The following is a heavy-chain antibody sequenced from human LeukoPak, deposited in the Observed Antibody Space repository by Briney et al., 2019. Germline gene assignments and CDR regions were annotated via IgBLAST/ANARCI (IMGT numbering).Heavy chain of an antibody. CDR2: ISGSGGST. CDR3: AKDPEAARPLNFDY. J-gene: IGHJ4*02. V-gene: IGHV3-23*01. CDR1: GFSFTTHA. Sequence: PGGSLRLSCVASGFSFTTHAMGWVRQAPGKGLEWVSHISGSGGSTKYSGSVKGRFTISRDNSKNTLYLQMNSLRAEDTAVYYCAKDPEAARPLNFDYWGQGTLVTISS. D-gene: IGHD6-6*01.